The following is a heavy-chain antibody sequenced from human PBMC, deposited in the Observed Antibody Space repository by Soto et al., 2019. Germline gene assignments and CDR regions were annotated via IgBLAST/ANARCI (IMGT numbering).Heavy chain of an antibody. CDR3: TTTDIVVVVAATLLFYFDY. V-gene: IGHV3-15*07. Sequence: GGSLRLSCAASGFTFSNAWMNWVRQAPGKGLEWVGRIKSKTDGGTTDYAAPVKGRFTISRDDSKNTLYLQMNSLKTEDTAVYYCTTTDIVVVVAATLLFYFDYWGQGTLVTV. D-gene: IGHD2-15*01. J-gene: IGHJ4*02. CDR1: GFTFSNAW. CDR2: IKSKTDGGTT.